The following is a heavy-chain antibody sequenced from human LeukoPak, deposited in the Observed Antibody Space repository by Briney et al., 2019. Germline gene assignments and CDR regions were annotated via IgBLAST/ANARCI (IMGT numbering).Heavy chain of an antibody. CDR3: ATGGSDDDGTLNY. CDR2: INPNTGGT. CDR1: GYTFIGAY. J-gene: IGHJ4*02. Sequence: ASVKVSCKASGYTFIGAYMHWVRRAPGLGLEWMGWINPNTGGTNYPLKFQGRVTMTRDTSISTAYMELNRLTSDDTVEYYCATGGSDDDGTLNYWGQGTLVTVSS. V-gene: IGHV1-2*02. D-gene: IGHD5-12*01.